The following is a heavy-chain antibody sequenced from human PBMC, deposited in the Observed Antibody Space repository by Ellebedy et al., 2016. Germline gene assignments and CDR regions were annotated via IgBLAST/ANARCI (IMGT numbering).Heavy chain of an antibody. CDR1: GYSFTDYW. Sequence: KVSXXVSGYSFTDYWIAWVRQQPGKGLEWMGNIWPGDSETKYNPSFEGQVTFSVDKSISTAYLQWSGLKASDSAMYYCARRNYYGSATYGLDVWGQGTAVAVSS. D-gene: IGHD3-10*01. V-gene: IGHV5-51*01. CDR3: ARRNYYGSATYGLDV. J-gene: IGHJ6*02. CDR2: IWPGDSET.